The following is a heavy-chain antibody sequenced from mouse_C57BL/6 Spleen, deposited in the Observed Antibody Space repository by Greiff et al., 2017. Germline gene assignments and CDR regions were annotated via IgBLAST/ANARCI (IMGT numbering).Heavy chain of an antibody. CDR1: GFTFSSYA. D-gene: IGHD2-2*01. CDR2: ISSGGDYI. J-gene: IGHJ4*01. CDR3: TREGYGYDGFYYAMDY. V-gene: IGHV5-9-1*02. Sequence: EVKLMESGEGLVKPGGSLKLSCAASGFTFSSYAMSWVRQTPEKRLEWVAYISSGGDYIYYADTVKGRFTISRDNARNTLYLQMSSLKSEDTAMYYCTREGYGYDGFYYAMDYWGQGTSVTVSS.